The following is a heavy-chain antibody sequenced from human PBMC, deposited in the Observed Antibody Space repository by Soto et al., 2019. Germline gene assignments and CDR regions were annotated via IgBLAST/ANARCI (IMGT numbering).Heavy chain of an antibody. D-gene: IGHD3-22*01. J-gene: IGHJ4*02. CDR1: GCTFSSYA. Sequence: LVKVSCKASGCTFSSYAISWVRQAPGQGLEWMGGIIPIFGTANYAQKFQGRVTITADESTSTAYMELSSLRSEDTAVYYCARESGALRGYYYFDYWGQGTLVTVSS. CDR2: IIPIFGTA. V-gene: IGHV1-69*13. CDR3: ARESGALRGYYYFDY.